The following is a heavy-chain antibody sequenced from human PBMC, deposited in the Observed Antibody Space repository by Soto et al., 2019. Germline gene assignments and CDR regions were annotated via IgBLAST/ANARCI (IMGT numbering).Heavy chain of an antibody. V-gene: IGHV3-30*18. D-gene: IGHD6-19*01. CDR1: GFTFSDYA. Sequence: VQLVEAGGGVVQPGRSLRLSCAASGFTFSDYAMHCVRQAPGKGLEWVAVVSHDGRNTHYADSVKGRLTISRDSSKNTVALEMSSLRAEDTVVYYCAKGGRQWLVTSDFNYWAKGALVTVSS. CDR2: VSHDGRNT. J-gene: IGHJ4*02. CDR3: AKGGRQWLVTSDFNY.